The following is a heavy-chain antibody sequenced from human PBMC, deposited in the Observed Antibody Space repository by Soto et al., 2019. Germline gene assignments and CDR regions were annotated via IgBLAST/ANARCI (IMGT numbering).Heavy chain of an antibody. J-gene: IGHJ3*02. CDR3: ARDHHKWLTDAFDI. Sequence: HVQLVQSGAEVKKPGASLKVSCKASGYTFISYGVSWVRQAPGQGLEWLGWIRPYNLNTNYAQKCQGRITMTTDTSTSTVYMDLRSLRTDDTAVYYCARDHHKWLTDAFDIWGQGTMVVVSS. V-gene: IGHV1-18*01. CDR2: IRPYNLNT. D-gene: IGHD5-12*01. CDR1: GYTFISYG.